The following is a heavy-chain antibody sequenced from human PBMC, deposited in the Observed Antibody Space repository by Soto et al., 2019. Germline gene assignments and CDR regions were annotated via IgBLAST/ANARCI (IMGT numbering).Heavy chain of an antibody. CDR3: ERVGPAPIAVAGTPLFDY. D-gene: IGHD6-19*01. J-gene: IGHJ4*02. V-gene: IGHV4-34*01. Sequence: PSETLSLTCAVYGGSFSGYYWSWIRQPPGKGLEWIGEINHSGSTNYNPSLKSRVTISVDTSKNQFSLKLSSVSAADTAVYYCERVGPAPIAVAGTPLFDYWGQGTLVTVSS. CDR2: INHSGST. CDR1: GGSFSGYY.